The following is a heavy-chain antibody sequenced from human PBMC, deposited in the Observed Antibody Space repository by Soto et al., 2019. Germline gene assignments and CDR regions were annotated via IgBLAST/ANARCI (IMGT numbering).Heavy chain of an antibody. J-gene: IGHJ6*02. CDR1: GYTFTSYG. CDR2: ISAYNGNT. D-gene: IGHD1-26*01. CDR3: ARVNKGGSYYYHYYYGMDV. V-gene: IGHV1-18*01. Sequence: ASVKVSCKASGYTFTSYGISWVRQAPGQGLEWMGWISAYNGNTNYAQKHQGRVTMTTDTSTSTAYMELRSLRSDDTAVYYCARVNKGGSYYYHYYYGMDVWGQGTTVTVSS.